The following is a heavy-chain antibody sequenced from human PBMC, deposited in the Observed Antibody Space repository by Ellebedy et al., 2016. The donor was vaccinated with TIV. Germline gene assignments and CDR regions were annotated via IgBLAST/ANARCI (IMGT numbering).Heavy chain of an antibody. CDR1: GFTFSSYS. V-gene: IGHV3-21*04. Sequence: PGGSLRLSCAASGFTFSSYSMNWVRQAPGKGLEWVSSISTSSRYKYYADSVKGRFTISRDNANNSLYLQMNSLRAEDTAVYYCAKDGRGTNPGHFDYWGQGTLVTVSS. CDR3: AKDGRGTNPGHFDY. J-gene: IGHJ4*02. CDR2: ISTSSRYK. D-gene: IGHD2-8*01.